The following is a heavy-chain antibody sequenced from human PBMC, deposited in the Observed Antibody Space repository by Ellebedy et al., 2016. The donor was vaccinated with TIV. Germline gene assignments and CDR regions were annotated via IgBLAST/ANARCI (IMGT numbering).Heavy chain of an antibody. CDR3: TRDAVGTTTGPYY. D-gene: IGHD1-26*01. Sequence: GESLKISCAASGFTFSSYWMSWVRQAPGKGLEWVANIKQDGSEKYYVDSVKGRFTISRDNAKNSLYLQMNSLRAGDTAIYYCTRDAVGTTTGPYYWGQGTLVTVSS. J-gene: IGHJ4*02. CDR2: IKQDGSEK. CDR1: GFTFSSYW. V-gene: IGHV3-7*03.